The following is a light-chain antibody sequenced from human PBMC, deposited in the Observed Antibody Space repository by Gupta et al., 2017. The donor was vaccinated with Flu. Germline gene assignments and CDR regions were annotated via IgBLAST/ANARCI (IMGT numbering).Light chain of an antibody. CDR1: QSVEKF. Sequence: EILMTQSPATLPVSPGERVTLSCRASQSVEKFLAWYQQKPGQAPRLLIEGASTRATNIPGRFSGAGSGTEFTLTINGLQSEDFGLYFCQEYSNWPRVSFGPGTKV. J-gene: IGKJ3*01. CDR2: GAS. CDR3: QEYSNWPRVS. V-gene: IGKV3-15*01.